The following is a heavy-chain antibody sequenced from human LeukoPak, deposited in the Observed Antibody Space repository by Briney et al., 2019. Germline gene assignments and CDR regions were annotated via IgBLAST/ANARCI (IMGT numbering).Heavy chain of an antibody. J-gene: IGHJ5*02. CDR2: IYYSGST. V-gene: IGHV4-59*01. D-gene: IGHD2-2*03. Sequence: TSETLSLTCTVSGGSISSYYWSWIRQPPGKGLEWIGYIYYSGSTNYNPSLKSRLTISVDTSKNQFSLKLSSVTAADTAVYYCARVGWRGNWFDPWGQGTLVTVSS. CDR3: ARVGWRGNWFDP. CDR1: GGSISSYY.